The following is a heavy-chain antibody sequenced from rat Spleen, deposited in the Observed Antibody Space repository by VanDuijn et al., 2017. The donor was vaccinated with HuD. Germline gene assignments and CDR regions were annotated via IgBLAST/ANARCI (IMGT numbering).Heavy chain of an antibody. D-gene: IGHD1-4*01. Sequence: EVQLVESGGGLVQPGSPLKLSCAASGFTFSGNWLNWFRQAPGKGLEWVATISYDGGTTYYRDSVKGRFTIFRDNAKSSLYLQMDSLRSEDTATYYCTSEPTRVYFDYWGQGTLVTVSS. CDR3: TSEPTRVYFDY. CDR2: ISYDGGTT. J-gene: IGHJ3*01. V-gene: IGHV5-20*01. CDR1: GFTFSGNW.